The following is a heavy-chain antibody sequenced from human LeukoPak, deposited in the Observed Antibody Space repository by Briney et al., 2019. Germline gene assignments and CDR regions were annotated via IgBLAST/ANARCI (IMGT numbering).Heavy chain of an antibody. CDR1: GYSISSGYY. CDR3: ARWFGELSLIGWFDP. J-gene: IGHJ5*02. V-gene: IGHV4-38-2*02. Sequence: SETLSLTCTVSGYSISSGYYWGWIRQPPGKGLEWIGSIYHSGSTYYNPSLKSRVTISVDTSKNQFSLKLSSVTAADTAVYYCARWFGELSLIGWFDPWGQGTLVTVSS. D-gene: IGHD3-10*01. CDR2: IYHSGST.